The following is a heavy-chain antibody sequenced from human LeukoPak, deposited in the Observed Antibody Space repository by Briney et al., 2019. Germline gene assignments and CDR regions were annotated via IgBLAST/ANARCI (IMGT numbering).Heavy chain of an antibody. J-gene: IGHJ5*02. V-gene: IGHV3-33*05. CDR1: GFTFSNVG. CDR2: ISYDGSDK. Sequence: GGSLRLSCAASGFTFSNVGFHWVRQAPGKGLEWVALISYDGSDKYYADSVKGRFTISRDNSKNTLYLQMNSLRAEDTAVYYCASRGSPGATWGQGTRVTVSS. CDR3: ASRGSPGAT. D-gene: IGHD3-16*01.